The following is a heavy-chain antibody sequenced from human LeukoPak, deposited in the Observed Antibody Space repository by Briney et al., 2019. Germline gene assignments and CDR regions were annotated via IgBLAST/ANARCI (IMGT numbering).Heavy chain of an antibody. J-gene: IGHJ6*04. D-gene: IGHD4/OR15-4a*01. Sequence: GASVKVSCKASGYTFTSYGISWVRQAPGQGLEWMGWISAYNGNTNYAQNLQGRVTMTTDTSTSTAYMEPRSLRSDDTAVYYCARDFIGANYYYAMDVWGKGTTVTVSS. CDR2: ISAYNGNT. CDR1: GYTFTSYG. V-gene: IGHV1-18*04. CDR3: ARDFIGANYYYAMDV.